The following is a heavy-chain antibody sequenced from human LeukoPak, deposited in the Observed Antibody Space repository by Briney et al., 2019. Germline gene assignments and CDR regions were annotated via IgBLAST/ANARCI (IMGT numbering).Heavy chain of an antibody. J-gene: IGHJ3*02. V-gene: IGHV1-18*01. CDR3: ARDIVVVPAAMLGDAFDI. CDR2: ISAYNGNT. D-gene: IGHD2-2*01. CDR1: GYTFTSYG. Sequence: ASVKVSCKASGYTFTSYGISWVRQAPGQGLEWMGWISAYNGNTNYAQKLQGRVTMTTDTSTSTAYMELRSLRSEDTAVYYCARDIVVVPAAMLGDAFDIWGQGTMVTVSS.